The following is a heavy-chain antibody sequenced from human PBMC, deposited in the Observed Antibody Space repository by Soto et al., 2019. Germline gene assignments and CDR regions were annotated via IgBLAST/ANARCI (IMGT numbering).Heavy chain of an antibody. D-gene: IGHD2-15*01. V-gene: IGHV3-23*01. Sequence: GGSLRLSCAASGFTFSNYPMTWVRQAPGKGLEWVSTITTSGGNTYYTDSVKGRFTISRDNSKNTLYLQMNSLRDEDTAIYYCTKYAFSGSPQPGGWDYWGQGTLVTVSS. CDR1: GFTFSNYP. CDR3: TKYAFSGSPQPGGWDY. J-gene: IGHJ4*02. CDR2: ITTSGGNT.